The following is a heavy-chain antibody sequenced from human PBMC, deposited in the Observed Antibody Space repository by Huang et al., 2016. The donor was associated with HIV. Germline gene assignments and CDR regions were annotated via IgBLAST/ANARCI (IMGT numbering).Heavy chain of an antibody. V-gene: IGHV3-74*01. D-gene: IGHD3-10*01. CDR2: IKMDGSST. CDR1: GFTFSSYW. CDR3: ARGSRQGKYYYGSGTAY. J-gene: IGHJ4*02. Sequence: EVQLVESGGGLVQPGGSLRLSCAASGFTFSSYWMHWVGQVPGTGFVWVSHIKMDGSSTSYADTVKGRFTISRDNAKNTLYLQMNSLGAEETAVYYCARGSRQGKYYYGSGTAYWGQGTLVTVSS.